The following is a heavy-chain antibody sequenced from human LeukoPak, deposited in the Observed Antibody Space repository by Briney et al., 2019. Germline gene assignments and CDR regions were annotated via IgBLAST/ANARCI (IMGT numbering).Heavy chain of an antibody. J-gene: IGHJ4*02. CDR2: IKQDGSEM. CDR3: ARDLARDYDFWSVLDY. CDR1: GFIFDDFW. D-gene: IGHD3-3*01. V-gene: IGHV3-7*05. Sequence: PGGSLRLSCAVSGFIFDDFWMSWVRQAPGKGLEWVANIKQDGSEMYYVDSVKGRFTISRDNAKNSLFLQMNSLRVEDTALYYCARDLARDYDFWSVLDYWGQGTLVTVSS.